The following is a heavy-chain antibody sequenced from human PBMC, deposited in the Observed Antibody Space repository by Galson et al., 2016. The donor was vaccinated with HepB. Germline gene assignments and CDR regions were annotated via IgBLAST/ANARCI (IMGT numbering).Heavy chain of an antibody. CDR3: VRQCSYSWLSPD. V-gene: IGHV3-30*03. D-gene: IGHD3-16*02. CDR1: GFTFSGYG. CDR2: VGYDGGGV. J-gene: IGHJ4*02. Sequence: SLRLSCAAFGFTFSGYGMHWVRQAPGQGPEWVAVVGYDGGGVYSAAVKGRFTISRDNSKNTAHLQMNSLRADDTAVYYCVRQCSYSWLSPDWGQGTLVTVSS.